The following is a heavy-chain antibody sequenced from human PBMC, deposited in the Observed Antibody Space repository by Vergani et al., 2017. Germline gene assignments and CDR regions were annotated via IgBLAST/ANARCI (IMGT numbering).Heavy chain of an antibody. J-gene: IGHJ6*02. V-gene: IGHV4-59*01. CDR3: ARDRGVPILGRYYYYYGMDV. CDR2: IYYSGST. D-gene: IGHD3-10*01. CDR1: GGSISSYY. Sequence: QVQLQESGPGLVKPSETLSLTCTVSGGSISSYYWSWIRQPPGKGLEWIGYIYYSGSTNYNPSLKSRVTISVDPSKNQFSLKLSSVTAADTAVYYCARDRGVPILGRYYYYYGMDVWGQGTTVTVSS.